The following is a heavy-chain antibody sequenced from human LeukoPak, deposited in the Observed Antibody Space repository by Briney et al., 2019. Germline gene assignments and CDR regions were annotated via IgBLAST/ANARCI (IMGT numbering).Heavy chain of an antibody. V-gene: IGHV4-61*02. CDR2: IYTSGST. Sequence: PPQTLSLTCTVSGDSISSDGYYWSWIRQPAGKGLEWIGRIYTSGSTNYNPSLKSRVTMSLDTSKNQFSLKLSSVTAADTAIYYCARGYCSSGSCYHGDYWGQGTLVTVSS. CDR1: GDSISSDGYY. J-gene: IGHJ4*02. CDR3: ARGYCSSGSCYHGDY. D-gene: IGHD2-2*01.